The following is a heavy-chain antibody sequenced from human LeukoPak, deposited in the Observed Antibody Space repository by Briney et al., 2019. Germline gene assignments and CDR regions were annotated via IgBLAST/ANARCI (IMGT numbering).Heavy chain of an antibody. CDR2: ISSSGSTI. D-gene: IGHD3-9*01. Sequence: GGSLRLSCAASGFTFSDYYMSWIRQAPGKGLEWVSYISSSGSTIYYADSVKGRFTFSRDNAKNSLYLQMNSLRAEDTAVYYCARAGRSYDILTGYRPQYYFDYWGQGTLVTVSS. J-gene: IGHJ4*02. CDR1: GFTFSDYY. V-gene: IGHV3-11*04. CDR3: ARAGRSYDILTGYRPQYYFDY.